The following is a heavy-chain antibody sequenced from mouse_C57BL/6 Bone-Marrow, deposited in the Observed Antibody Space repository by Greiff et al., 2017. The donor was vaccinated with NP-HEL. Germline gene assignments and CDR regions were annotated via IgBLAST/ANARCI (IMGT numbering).Heavy chain of an antibody. Sequence: EVHLVESGGGLVQPGGSLSLSCAASGFTFTDYYMSWVRQPPGKALEWLGFIRNKANGYTTEYSASVKGRFTISRDNSQSILYLQMNALRAEDSATYYCASGFYGNYWYFDVWGTGTTVTVSS. J-gene: IGHJ1*03. D-gene: IGHD2-1*01. V-gene: IGHV7-3*01. CDR3: ASGFYGNYWYFDV. CDR2: IRNKANGYTT. CDR1: GFTFTDYY.